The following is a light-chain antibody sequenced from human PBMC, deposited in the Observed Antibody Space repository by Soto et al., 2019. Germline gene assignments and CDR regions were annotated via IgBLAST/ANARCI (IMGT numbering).Light chain of an antibody. CDR3: QQYGSSPTT. CDR1: QSISGTY. J-gene: IGKJ1*01. Sequence: DTVLTQSPGTLSLTSGERATLSCRASQSISGTYLAWYQQKPGQAPRLLIYGASSRATGIPDRFSGSGSGTDFTLTISRLEPEDFAVYYCQQYGSSPTTFGQGTKVDIK. CDR2: GAS. V-gene: IGKV3-20*01.